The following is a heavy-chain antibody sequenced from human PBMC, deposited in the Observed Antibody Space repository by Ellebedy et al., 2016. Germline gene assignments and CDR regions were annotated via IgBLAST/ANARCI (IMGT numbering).Heavy chain of an antibody. CDR1: GFTFSTYW. J-gene: IGHJ4*02. Sequence: GGSLRLSCAASGFTFSTYWMYWVRQAPGKGLEWVANIKQDGSKKYHVDSVRGRFTISRDNARNSLYLQMNSLRAEDTAVYYCASLGGRQRYSDWGQGTLVTVST. V-gene: IGHV3-7*01. CDR2: IKQDGSKK. CDR3: ASLGGRQRYSD. D-gene: IGHD6-6*01.